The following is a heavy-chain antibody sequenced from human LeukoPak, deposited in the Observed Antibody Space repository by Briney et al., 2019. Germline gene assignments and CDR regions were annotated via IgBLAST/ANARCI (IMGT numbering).Heavy chain of an antibody. V-gene: IGHV1-8*01. J-gene: IGHJ6*03. CDR1: GYTFTSYD. D-gene: IGHD6-19*01. CDR2: MNPNSGNT. Sequence: ASVKVSCKASGYTFTSYDINWVRQATGQGLEWMGWMNPNSGNTDYAQKFQGRVTMTRNTSISTAYMELSSLRSEDTAVYYCARIGSGWTASYYMDVWGKGTTVTISS. CDR3: ARIGSGWTASYYMDV.